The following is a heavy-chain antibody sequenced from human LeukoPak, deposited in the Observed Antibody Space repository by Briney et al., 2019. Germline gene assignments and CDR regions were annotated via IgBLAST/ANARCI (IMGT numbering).Heavy chain of an antibody. D-gene: IGHD3-16*02. CDR1: GFTFSSYA. CDR2: ISYDGSNK. V-gene: IGHV3-30*04. CDR3: ARSLGGIIVDSDY. J-gene: IGHJ4*02. Sequence: GGSLRLSCAASGFTFSSYAMHWVRQAPGKGLEWVAVISYDGSNKYYADSVKGRFTISRDNSKNTLYLQMNSLRAEDTAVYYCARSLGGIIVDSDYWGQGTLVTVSS.